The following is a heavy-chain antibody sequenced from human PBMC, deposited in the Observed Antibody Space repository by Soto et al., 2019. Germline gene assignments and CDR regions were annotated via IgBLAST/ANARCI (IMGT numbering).Heavy chain of an antibody. CDR3: ARDHSDIVVVVAAIGWFDP. Sequence: QVQLVESGGGLVKPGGSLRLSCAASGFTFSDYYMSWIRQAPGKGLEWVSYISSSGSTIYYADSVKGRFTISRDNAKNSQYLQINRLGAEDTAVYYCARDHSDIVVVVAAIGWFDPWGQGTLVTVSS. J-gene: IGHJ5*02. D-gene: IGHD2-15*01. CDR1: GFTFSDYY. V-gene: IGHV3-11*01. CDR2: ISSSGSTI.